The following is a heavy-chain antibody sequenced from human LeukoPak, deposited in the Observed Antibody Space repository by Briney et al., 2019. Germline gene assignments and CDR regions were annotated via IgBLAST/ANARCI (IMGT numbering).Heavy chain of an antibody. CDR1: GFTFSYYS. CDR3: ANSVLRNAIFDF. V-gene: IGHV3-48*01. J-gene: IGHJ4*02. D-gene: IGHD2-2*01. Sequence: GGSLRLSCVASGFTFSYYSMNWVRQAPGKGREWVSYINSISGEIWYADSVKGRFTISRDDAKNSLYLQMNSLKTEDTAVYYCANSVLRNAIFDFWGQGSRVIVSS. CDR2: INSISGEI.